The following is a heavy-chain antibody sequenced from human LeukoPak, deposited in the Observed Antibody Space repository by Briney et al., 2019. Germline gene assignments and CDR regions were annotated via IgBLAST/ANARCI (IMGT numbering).Heavy chain of an antibody. CDR2: IWYDGSNK. CDR1: GFTFSDNG. V-gene: IGHV3-33*06. D-gene: IGHD6-19*01. J-gene: IGHJ4*02. Sequence: PGGSLRLSCAASGFTFSDNGMHWVRQAPGKGLEWVAVIWYDGSNKYYADSVKGRFTISRDNSKNTLYLQMNSLRAEDTAVYYCAKGYSSGWYYFDYWGQGTLVTASS. CDR3: AKGYSSGWYYFDY.